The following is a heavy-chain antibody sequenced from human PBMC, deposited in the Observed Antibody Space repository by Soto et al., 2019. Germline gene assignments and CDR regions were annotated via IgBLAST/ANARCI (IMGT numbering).Heavy chain of an antibody. J-gene: IGHJ4*02. CDR2: IYWDDDK. D-gene: IGHD3-16*01. CDR3: AHSRTYYDYVWGSYFPRLYFDY. Sequence: QITLKESGPTLVKPTQTLTLTCTFSGFSLSTSGVGVGWIRQPPGKALEWLALIYWDDDKRYSPSLKSRLTITKDNSKNQVVLTMTNMDTVDTATYYCAHSRTYYDYVWGSYFPRLYFDYWGQGTLVTVSS. CDR1: GFSLSTSGVG. V-gene: IGHV2-5*02.